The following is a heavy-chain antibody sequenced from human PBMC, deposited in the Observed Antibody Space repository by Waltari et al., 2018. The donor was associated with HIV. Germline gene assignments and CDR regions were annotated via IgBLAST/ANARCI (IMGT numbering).Heavy chain of an antibody. Sequence: QVQLQESGTGLVKPSETMSLTGTVSGGPISSYYWSWIRQPAGKGLEWIGRIYTSGSTNYNPSLKSRVTMSVDTSKNQFSLKLSSVTAADTAVYYCARFVGSSWVHGMDVWGQGTTVTVSS. V-gene: IGHV4-4*07. J-gene: IGHJ6*02. CDR1: GGPISSYY. D-gene: IGHD6-13*01. CDR2: IYTSGST. CDR3: ARFVGSSWVHGMDV.